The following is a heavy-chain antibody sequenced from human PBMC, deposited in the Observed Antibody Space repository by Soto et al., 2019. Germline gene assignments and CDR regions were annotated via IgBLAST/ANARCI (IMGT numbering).Heavy chain of an antibody. CDR1: GGSFSGYY. CDR3: AGVPVVVVSGSYFDY. J-gene: IGHJ4*01. V-gene: IGHV4-34*01. Sequence: QVQLQQWGAGLLKPSETLSHTCAVYGGSFSGYYWSWIRQPPGKGLEWIGEINHSGSTNYNRSLKSRVSISVDTLKSHFALKLSSVTAADTVVYYSAGVPVVVVSGSYFDYWGQGTLVTVSS. CDR2: INHSGST. D-gene: IGHD2-15*01.